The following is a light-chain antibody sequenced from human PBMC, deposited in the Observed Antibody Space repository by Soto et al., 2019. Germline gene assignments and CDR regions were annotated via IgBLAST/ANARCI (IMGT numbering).Light chain of an antibody. Sequence: VLTQFPATLSLSPGERATLSCRASQSVRGNLAWYQQRPGQAPRLLIYGASIRATGIPDRFSGSGSGADFTLNISRLEPEDFALYYCQQYSTSRTFGQGTRWIS. CDR3: QQYSTSRT. V-gene: IGKV3-20*01. CDR1: QSVRGN. J-gene: IGKJ1*01. CDR2: GAS.